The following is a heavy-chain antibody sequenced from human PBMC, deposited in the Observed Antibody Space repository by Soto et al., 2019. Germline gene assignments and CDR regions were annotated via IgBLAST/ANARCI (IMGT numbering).Heavy chain of an antibody. V-gene: IGHV1-18*01. J-gene: IGHJ5*01. CDR2: ISGYNGNA. D-gene: IGHD2-15*01. CDR3: AREGSYGWYDC. Sequence: ASVKVSCKASGYTFSSHGIIWVRQAPGQGLEWMGWISGYNGNAKYAQRFQGRVTMATDTSTSTVYMDLRSLGSDDSAVYYCAREGSYGWYDCWGQGTLVTVSS. CDR1: GYTFSSHG.